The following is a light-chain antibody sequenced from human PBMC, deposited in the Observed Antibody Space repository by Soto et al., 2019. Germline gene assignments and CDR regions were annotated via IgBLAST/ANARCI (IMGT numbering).Light chain of an antibody. J-gene: IGKJ1*01. CDR3: HQYHLWPWT. Sequence: EIVLTQSPVILSLSPGERATLSCRASESVGTYLAWYQQRSGQAPRLLIYDASNRATGVPARFSGSGSGTEFTLTISSLQSEDFAVYYCHQYHLWPWTFGQGTKVDIK. V-gene: IGKV3-11*01. CDR1: ESVGTY. CDR2: DAS.